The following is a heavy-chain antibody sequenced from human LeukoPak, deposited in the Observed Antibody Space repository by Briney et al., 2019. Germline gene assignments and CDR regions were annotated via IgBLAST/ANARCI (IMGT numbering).Heavy chain of an antibody. D-gene: IGHD2-21*01. CDR3: ARGWVKNDY. J-gene: IGHJ4*02. Sequence: GGSLRLSCEASGFSFSSYRRSWVRQAPRKGLEWVANIKKDGSEKNYVDSVKGRFTVSTENTKSSLYLQKNSARAEGTAVYCYARGWVKNDYWGQGTLVTVSS. CDR2: IKKDGSEK. V-gene: IGHV3-7*01. CDR1: GFSFSSYR.